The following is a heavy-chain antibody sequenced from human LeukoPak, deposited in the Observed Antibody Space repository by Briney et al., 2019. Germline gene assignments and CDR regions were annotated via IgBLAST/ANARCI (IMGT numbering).Heavy chain of an antibody. J-gene: IGHJ6*02. D-gene: IGHD1-26*01. CDR2: IYSGGIT. CDR3: ASTTYYYYYGMDV. CDR1: GFTVSSYY. Sequence: GGSLRLSCAASGFTVSSYYMSWVRQAPGKGLEWVSVIYSGGITYYADSVQGRFTISRDNSKNTLYLQMNSLRAEDTAVYYCASTTYYYYYGMDVWGQGTTVTVSS. V-gene: IGHV3-66*01.